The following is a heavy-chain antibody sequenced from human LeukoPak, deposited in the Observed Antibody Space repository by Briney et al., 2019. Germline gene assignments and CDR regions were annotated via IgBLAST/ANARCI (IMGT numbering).Heavy chain of an antibody. CDR3: ARDRNRDSSIWHLDL. CDR2: IKEDGSDK. CDR1: GFTFSDHW. D-gene: IGHD1-14*01. J-gene: IGHJ2*01. Sequence: GGSLRLSCGASGFTFSDHWMSWVLQAPGKGLEWVANIKEDGSDKNYVDSVKGRFTISRDNGKKSLFLYMSSLRVEDTALYSARDRNRDSSIWHLDLWGRGTLVTVSS. V-gene: IGHV3-7*01.